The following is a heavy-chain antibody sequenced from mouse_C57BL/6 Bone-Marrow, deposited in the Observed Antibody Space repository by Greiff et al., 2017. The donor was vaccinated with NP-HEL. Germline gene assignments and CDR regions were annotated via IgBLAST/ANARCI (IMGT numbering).Heavy chain of an antibody. J-gene: IGHJ3*01. V-gene: IGHV1-81*01. CDR1: GYTFTSYG. CDR2: IYPRSGNT. D-gene: IGHD2-4*01. CDR3: ARTGGLGFAY. Sequence: QVHVKQSGAELARPGASVKLSCKASGYTFTSYGISWVKQRTGQGLEWIGEIYPRSGNTYYNEKFKGKATLTADKSSSTAYMELRSLTSEDSAVYFCARTGGLGFAYWGQGTLVTVSA.